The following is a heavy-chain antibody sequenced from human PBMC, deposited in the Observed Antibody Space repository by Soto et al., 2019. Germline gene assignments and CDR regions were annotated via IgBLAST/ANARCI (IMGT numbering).Heavy chain of an antibody. Sequence: QVQVVESGGGVVQPGKSLRLSCVVSGITFSSYGMHWVRQAPGKGLEWVAVISFDGSKKYYGDSVKGRFTISRDNSKSALYLQMDRLRPEDTAVYYCAKHAGSAVAIYYYWFGMGVWGQGTTVTVSS. CDR1: GITFSSYG. CDR3: AKHAGSAVAIYYYWFGMGV. CDR2: ISFDGSKK. J-gene: IGHJ6*02. D-gene: IGHD2-15*01. V-gene: IGHV3-30*18.